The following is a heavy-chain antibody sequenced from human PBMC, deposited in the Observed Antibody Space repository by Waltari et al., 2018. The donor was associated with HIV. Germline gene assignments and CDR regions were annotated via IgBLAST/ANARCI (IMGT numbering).Heavy chain of an antibody. CDR3: ARDDGAIDY. CDR1: GFTFGSYS. CDR2: ISMSSTI. V-gene: IGHV3-48*02. J-gene: IGHJ4*02. Sequence: EVQLVESGGGWVQPGGSLRLPCAASGFTFGSYSMNWVRQAPGMGLDGVSYISMSSTIYSADTGQGRFTISRDNAKNSLYLQMNSLRDEDTAVYSCARDDGAIDYWGQGTLVTVSS.